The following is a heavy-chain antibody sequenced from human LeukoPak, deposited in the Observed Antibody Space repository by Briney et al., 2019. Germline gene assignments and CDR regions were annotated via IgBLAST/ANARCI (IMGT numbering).Heavy chain of an antibody. CDR3: ARDGYHQWELLPRWFDP. CDR1: GYTFTSYA. J-gene: IGHJ5*02. Sequence: ASVKVSCKASGYTFTSYAMNWVRQAPGQGLEWMGWINTNTGNPTYAQGFTGRFVFSLDTSVSTACLQISSLKAEDTAVYYCARDGYHQWELLPRWFDPWGQGTLVTVSS. CDR2: INTNTGNP. D-gene: IGHD1-26*01. V-gene: IGHV7-4-1*02.